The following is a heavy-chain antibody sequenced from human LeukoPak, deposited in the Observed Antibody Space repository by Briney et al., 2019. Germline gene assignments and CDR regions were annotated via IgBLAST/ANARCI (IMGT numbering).Heavy chain of an antibody. CDR3: ARDGDLVVPAALYYFDY. D-gene: IGHD2-2*01. CDR1: GYTFTSYG. Sequence: GASVKVSCKASGYTFTSYGISWVRQAPGQGLEWMGWISAYNGNTNYAQKLQGRVTMTTDTYTSTAFMELRSLRSDDTAVYYCARDGDLVVPAALYYFDYWGQGTLVTVSS. J-gene: IGHJ4*02. CDR2: ISAYNGNT. V-gene: IGHV1-18*01.